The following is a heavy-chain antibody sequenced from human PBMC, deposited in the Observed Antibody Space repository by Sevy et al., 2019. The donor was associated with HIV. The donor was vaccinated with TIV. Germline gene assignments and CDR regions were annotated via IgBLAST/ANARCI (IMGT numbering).Heavy chain of an antibody. CDR1: GDSVSSNSVA. Sequence: KQSQSLSLTCAISGDSVSSNSVAWNWIRQSPSRGLEWLGRTYYRSTWHNDYAVSVKSRITINPDTSKNQFSLQLNSVTPEDTAVYYCARTTSGWFDYWGQGTPVTVSS. CDR2: TYYRSTWHN. CDR3: ARTTSGWFDY. D-gene: IGHD6-19*01. V-gene: IGHV6-1*01. J-gene: IGHJ4*02.